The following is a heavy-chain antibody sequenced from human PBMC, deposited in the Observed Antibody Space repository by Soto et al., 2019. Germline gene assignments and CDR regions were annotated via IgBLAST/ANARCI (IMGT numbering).Heavy chain of an antibody. V-gene: IGHV2-5*02. CDR3: AHSLGYCSGGSCNDAFDI. D-gene: IGHD2-15*01. CDR2: IYWDDDK. CDR1: GFSLSTSGVG. J-gene: IGHJ3*02. Sequence: QITLKESGPTLVKPTQTLTLTCTFSGFSLSTSGVGVGWIRQPPGKALEWLALIYWDDDKRYSPSLKSRLTIHKETSKNQVVLTMTNLDPVDTATYYCAHSLGYCSGGSCNDAFDIWGQGTMVTVSS.